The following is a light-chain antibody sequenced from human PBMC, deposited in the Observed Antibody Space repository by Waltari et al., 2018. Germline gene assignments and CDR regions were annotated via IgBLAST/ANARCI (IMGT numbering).Light chain of an antibody. J-gene: IGKJ1*01. Sequence: EIVLTQSPGTLSLSVGERATVSCRASETVSRALAWYQQKPGQAPRPLIYGASARATGIPDSFSGSGSGTDFSLTISRLEPDDFAVYYCQHYLRLPVTFGQGTTVEI. CDR1: ETVSRA. CDR2: GAS. V-gene: IGKV3-20*01. CDR3: QHYLRLPVT.